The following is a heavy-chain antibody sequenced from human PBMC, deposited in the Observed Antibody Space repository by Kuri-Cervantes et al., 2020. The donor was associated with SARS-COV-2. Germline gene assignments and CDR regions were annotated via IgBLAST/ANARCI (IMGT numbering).Heavy chain of an antibody. CDR1: GTAFSSFA. V-gene: IGHV1-69*13. D-gene: IGHD3-16*01. CDR2: TIPIFGSP. J-gene: IGHJ5*02. Sequence: SVKVSCKASGTAFSSFAINWWRQAPGPGLEWMGGTIPIFGSPIYAQKFQGRLSITADESTSSVHMELSSLSSQDTAIYYCASGMGDLTSYTWYKWFDPWGQGTLVTVSS. CDR3: ASGMGDLTSYTWYKWFDP.